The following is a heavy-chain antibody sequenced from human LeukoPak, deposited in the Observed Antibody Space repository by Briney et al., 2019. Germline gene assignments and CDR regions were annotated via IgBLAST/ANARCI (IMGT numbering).Heavy chain of an antibody. CDR3: ARADRDSYGYCDY. CDR1: GGAFSDYT. CDR2: IIPILGIA. D-gene: IGHD5-18*01. Sequence: SVKVSCKASGGAFSDYTFNWVRQAPGQGLEWMGKIIPILGIANFAQRFQGRVTITADKSTSTAFMELRSLTSEDTAVYYCARADRDSYGYCDYWGQGTLVTVSS. V-gene: IGHV1-69*02. J-gene: IGHJ4*02.